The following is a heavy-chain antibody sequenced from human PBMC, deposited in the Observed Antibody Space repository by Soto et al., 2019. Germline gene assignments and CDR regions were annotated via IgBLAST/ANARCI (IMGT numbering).Heavy chain of an antibody. CDR2: ITPIFGTA. V-gene: IGHV1-69*01. CDR3: ATRTRLDYYDRSGAVDN. J-gene: IGHJ4*02. CDR1: GGTFTSNA. Sequence: QVQLVQSGAEVKKPGSSVKLSCRTSGGTFTSNAVSWVRQAPGQGLEWMGEITPIFGTANSAQKFQGRVTITANESTSTAYMEVNSLRSEDTAVSYSATRTRLDYYDRSGAVDNWGQGTLVTVSS. D-gene: IGHD3-22*01.